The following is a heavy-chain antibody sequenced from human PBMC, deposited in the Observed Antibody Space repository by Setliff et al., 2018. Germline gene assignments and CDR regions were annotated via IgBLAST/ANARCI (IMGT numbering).Heavy chain of an antibody. CDR3: ARATAPIVVKDAFDI. CDR1: GFTFSSYS. J-gene: IGHJ3*02. V-gene: IGHV3-21*01. D-gene: IGHD3-22*01. CDR2: ISSSSSYI. Sequence: PGGSLRLSCAASGFTFSSYSMNWVRQAPGKGREWVSSISSSSSYIYYADSVKGRFTISRDNAKNSLYLQMNSLRAEDTAVYYCARATAPIVVKDAFDIWGQGTMVTVSS.